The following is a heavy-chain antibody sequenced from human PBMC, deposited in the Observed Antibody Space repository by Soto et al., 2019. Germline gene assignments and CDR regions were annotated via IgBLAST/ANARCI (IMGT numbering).Heavy chain of an antibody. CDR2: ISSTTNYI. Sequence: EVQLVESGGGLVKPGGSLRLSCAASGCTFTRYSMNWVRQAPGKGLEWVSSISSTTNYIYYADSMKGRFTVSRDNAKNSGYLEMNSLSAEDTAVYYCARESEDLTSNFDYWGQGTLVTVSS. CDR1: GCTFTRYS. CDR3: ARESEDLTSNFDY. J-gene: IGHJ4*02. V-gene: IGHV3-21*01.